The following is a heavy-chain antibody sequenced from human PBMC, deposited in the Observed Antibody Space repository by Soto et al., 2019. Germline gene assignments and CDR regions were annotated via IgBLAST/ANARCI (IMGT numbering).Heavy chain of an antibody. D-gene: IGHD2-8*02. CDR1: GGSTSSLNYQ. CDR3: SIIGDYTGPGYIVGWFDP. V-gene: IGHV4-39*07. CDR2: VYYNGNT. J-gene: IGHJ5*02. Sequence: SSVILCLTCTVFGGSTSSLNYQWVWIRQPPGKGLEWIGNVYYNGNTYYNPSLSSRVTISIDKSKNQFYLDLNSVTAADTAMYYCSIIGDYTGPGYIVGWFDPRRTGTLVTVSS.